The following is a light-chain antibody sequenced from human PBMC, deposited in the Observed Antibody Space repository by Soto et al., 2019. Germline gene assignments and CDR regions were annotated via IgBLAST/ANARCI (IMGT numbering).Light chain of an antibody. CDR3: QQYSSYSHFT. CDR1: QNINKW. V-gene: IGKV1-5*01. J-gene: IGKJ4*01. Sequence: DIQMTQSPPTLSASVGDRVTISCRASQNINKWLAWYQQKPGKAPKLLIYAASTLQGGVPSRFSATGSETEFTLTIICLQQDDFGNYYCQQYSSYSHFTCGGGNKVEV. CDR2: AAS.